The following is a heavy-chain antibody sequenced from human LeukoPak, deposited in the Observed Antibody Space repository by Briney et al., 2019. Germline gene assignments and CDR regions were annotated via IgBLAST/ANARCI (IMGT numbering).Heavy chain of an antibody. V-gene: IGHV4-34*01. CDR2: INHSGST. J-gene: IGHJ4*02. CDR1: GGSFSGYY. CDR3: ARGLGSSIILIDY. D-gene: IGHD6-19*01. Sequence: PSETLSLTRAVYGGSFSGYYWSWIRQPPGKGLEWIGEINHSGSTNYNPSLKSRVTISVDTSKNQFSLKLSSVTAADTAVYYCARGLGSSIILIDYWGQGTLVTVSS.